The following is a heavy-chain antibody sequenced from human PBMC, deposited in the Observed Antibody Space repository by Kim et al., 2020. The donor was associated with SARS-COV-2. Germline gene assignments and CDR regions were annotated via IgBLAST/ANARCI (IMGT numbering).Heavy chain of an antibody. J-gene: IGHJ4*02. D-gene: IGHD3-3*01. CDR3: ARRDFWSSYPFDH. CDR2: ISSDASVQ. V-gene: IGHV3-30-3*01. Sequence: GGSLRLSCATSGFTFSRYPLHWVRQAPGKGLEWVAVISSDASVQHYMDSVKGRFTISRDNSGNTVFLQMNNLTPEDTAVYYCARRDFWSSYPFDHWGQGT. CDR1: GFTFSRYP.